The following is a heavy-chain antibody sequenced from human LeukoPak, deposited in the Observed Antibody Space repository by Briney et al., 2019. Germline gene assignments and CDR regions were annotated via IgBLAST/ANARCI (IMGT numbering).Heavy chain of an antibody. Sequence: GGSLRLSCAASGFTFSSYAMSWVRQAPGKGLEWVSTISAAGGITYYADSVKGRFTISRDNSKNTLFLQMNSLRAEDTAVYYCARDGYQLLSSVGHYYYYGMDVWGQGTTVTVSS. V-gene: IGHV3-23*01. CDR3: ARDGYQLLSSVGHYYYYGMDV. CDR1: GFTFSSYA. CDR2: ISAAGGIT. J-gene: IGHJ6*02. D-gene: IGHD2-2*01.